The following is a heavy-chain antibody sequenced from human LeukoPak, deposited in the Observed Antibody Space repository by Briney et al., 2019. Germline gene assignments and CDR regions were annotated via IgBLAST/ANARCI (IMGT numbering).Heavy chain of an antibody. CDR3: ARFSVAAAGTGWFDP. J-gene: IGHJ5*02. Sequence: SETLSLTCTVSGVSISSYYWSWIRQPPGKGLELIGYIYYSGSTNYNPSLKSRVTISVNTSKNQLSLKLSSVTAADTAVYYCARFSVAAAGTGWFDPWGQGTLVTVSA. V-gene: IGHV4-59*01. D-gene: IGHD6-13*01. CDR2: IYYSGST. CDR1: GVSISSYY.